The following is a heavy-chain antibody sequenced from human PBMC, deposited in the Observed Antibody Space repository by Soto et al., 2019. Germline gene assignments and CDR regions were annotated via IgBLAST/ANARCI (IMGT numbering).Heavy chain of an antibody. CDR2: IYYSGST. Sequence: SETLSLTCAVSGYSISSSNWCCCIRQPPGKGLELIGYIYYSGSTYYNPARKSRVTMSVDTSKNQFSRKLSAVTAVDTAVYDCARSPAVAGHLDYWGQGTLATVS. CDR3: ARSPAVAGHLDY. V-gene: IGHV4-28*01. J-gene: IGHJ4*02. CDR1: GYSISSSNW. D-gene: IGHD6-19*01.